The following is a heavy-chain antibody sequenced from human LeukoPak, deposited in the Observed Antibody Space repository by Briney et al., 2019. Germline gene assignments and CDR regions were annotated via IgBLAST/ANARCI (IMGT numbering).Heavy chain of an antibody. CDR1: GGSISSYY. CDR3: ARHRGSGSYPFDY. V-gene: IGHV4-59*08. D-gene: IGHD1-26*01. CDR2: IYYIGST. J-gene: IGHJ4*02. Sequence: SETLSVTCTDSGGSISSYYWSWIRQPPGKGLEWIGHIYYIGSTNYNPYLKSRATIPVDTSKNQFSLKLSSVAAADTAVYYCARHRGSGSYPFDYWGQGTLVSVSS.